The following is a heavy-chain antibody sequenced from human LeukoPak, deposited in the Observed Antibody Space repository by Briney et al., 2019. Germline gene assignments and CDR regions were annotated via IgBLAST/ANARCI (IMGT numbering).Heavy chain of an antibody. CDR1: GGATSSVGHS. CDR3: ARGLAVVPSNHFYFDY. D-gene: IGHD2-2*01. CDR2: IYYSGST. Sequence: ETLSPTRALSGGATSSVGHSCWWIRQPPGKGLEWIGSIYYSGSTYYNPYLNSPVTISVYTSKNQFSQQLSSMLAADTAVYYCARGLAVVPSNHFYFDYWGQGSLVTVSS. J-gene: IGHJ4*02. V-gene: IGHV4-39*01.